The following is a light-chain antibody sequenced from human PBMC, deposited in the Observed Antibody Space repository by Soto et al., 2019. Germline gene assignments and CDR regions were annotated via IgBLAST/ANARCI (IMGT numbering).Light chain of an antibody. CDR1: QTVTSGY. CDR3: QQYGSSPWT. CDR2: GAV. V-gene: IGKV3-20*01. J-gene: IGKJ1*01. Sequence: EIVLTQSPGTVSLSTGESVTLSCRASQTVTSGYLAWYQQQPGQAPRLLIYGAVRRPTGTPDRFRGSGSGTDFTLTISRLEPEDFAVYYCQQYGSSPWTFGQGTKVEIK.